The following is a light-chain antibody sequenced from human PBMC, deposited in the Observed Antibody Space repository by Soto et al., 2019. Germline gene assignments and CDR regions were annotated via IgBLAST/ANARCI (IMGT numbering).Light chain of an antibody. CDR3: SSGTISSTLV. CDR2: EVN. Sequence: QSALTQPPSLSGTPGQSVTISCTGTSNDVGRYDRVSWYQQSPGTAPKLIIYEVNDRSSGVPDRFSGSKSGNTASLTISGLQAEDEGDYYCSSGTISSTLVFGGGTKLTVL. J-gene: IGLJ2*01. CDR1: SNDVGRYDR. V-gene: IGLV2-18*02.